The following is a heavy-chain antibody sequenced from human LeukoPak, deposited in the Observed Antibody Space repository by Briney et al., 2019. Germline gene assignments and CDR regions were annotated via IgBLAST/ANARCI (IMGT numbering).Heavy chain of an antibody. D-gene: IGHD6-19*01. Sequence: PSETVSLTCAVHGGSFSGYFWSWVRQPPGKGLEWIGEITHSGNTNYNSSLKSRVTISVDTSNNQFSLNLSSVTAADTPVYYCARRIGYSSAWPHWYFDLWGRGTLVTVSS. J-gene: IGHJ2*01. CDR1: GGSFSGYF. CDR2: ITHSGNT. CDR3: ARRIGYSSAWPHWYFDL. V-gene: IGHV4-34*01.